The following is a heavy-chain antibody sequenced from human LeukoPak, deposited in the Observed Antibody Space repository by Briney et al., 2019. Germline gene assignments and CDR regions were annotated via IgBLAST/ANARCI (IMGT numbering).Heavy chain of an antibody. Sequence: ASVKVSCKASGGTFSSYAISWVRQAPGQGLEWMGGISPIFGTANYAQKFQGRVTITADESTSTAYMELSSLRSEDTAVYYCASPSASGSYYPRYYYYGMDVWGRGTTVTVSS. J-gene: IGHJ6*02. CDR2: ISPIFGTA. CDR3: ASPSASGSYYPRYYYYGMDV. CDR1: GGTFSSYA. V-gene: IGHV1-69*13. D-gene: IGHD1-26*01.